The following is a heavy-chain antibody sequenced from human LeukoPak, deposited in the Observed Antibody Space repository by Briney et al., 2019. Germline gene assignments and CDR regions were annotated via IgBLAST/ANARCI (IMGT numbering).Heavy chain of an antibody. V-gene: IGHV3-30-3*01. D-gene: IGHD4-17*01. Sequence: PGRSLRLSCAASGFTFSRSAMHWVRQAPGKGLEWVAVISYDGNNKYYADSVKGRFTISRDNSKNTLYLQMNSLRVEDTAVHYCARGVDHGDYRAYYSDSWGQGTLVTVSS. CDR3: ARGVDHGDYRAYYSDS. CDR2: ISYDGNNK. J-gene: IGHJ4*02. CDR1: GFTFSRSA.